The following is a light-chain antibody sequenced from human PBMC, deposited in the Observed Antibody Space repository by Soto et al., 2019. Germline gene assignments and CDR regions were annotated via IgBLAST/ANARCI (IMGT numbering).Light chain of an antibody. V-gene: IGKV1-39*01. Sequence: DLQMTQSPPSLSASVGDRVTITCRAKESVSSYVNWYQQKPGKAPKLLIYAASSLQSGVPARFSGSGSVTDFTLTISGLQPEDFATYYCQQSYSKWTFGQGTKVEIK. CDR1: ESVSSY. CDR2: AAS. CDR3: QQSYSKWT. J-gene: IGKJ1*01.